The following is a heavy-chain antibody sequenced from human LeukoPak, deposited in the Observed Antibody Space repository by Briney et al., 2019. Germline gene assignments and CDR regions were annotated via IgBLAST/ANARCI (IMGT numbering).Heavy chain of an antibody. CDR2: VSYDGTNK. Sequence: GGSLRLSCAASGFTFSSYVMHWVRQAPGKGLQWVALVSYDGTNKYYADSVKGRFTISRDNSKNTLYLQMNSLRAEDTAVYYCTRQVVLYYMDVWGKGTTVTVSS. V-gene: IGHV3-30*04. D-gene: IGHD2-15*01. CDR1: GFTFSSYV. CDR3: TRQVVLYYMDV. J-gene: IGHJ6*03.